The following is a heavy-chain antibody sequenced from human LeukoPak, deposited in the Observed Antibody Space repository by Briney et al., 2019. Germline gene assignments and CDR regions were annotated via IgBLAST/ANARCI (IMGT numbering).Heavy chain of an antibody. CDR2: ISSSGGST. CDR1: RFTFSSYG. J-gene: IGHJ4*02. V-gene: IGHV3-23*01. CDR3: ARHLLWFGELSGGFDY. Sequence: GGSLRLSCAAPRFTFSSYGMSLVRQAPGKGLEWVSGISSSGGSTYYADSVKGRFTISRDNSRNTLYLQMNSLRAEDTAVYYCARHLLWFGELSGGFDYWGQGTLVTVSS. D-gene: IGHD3-10*01.